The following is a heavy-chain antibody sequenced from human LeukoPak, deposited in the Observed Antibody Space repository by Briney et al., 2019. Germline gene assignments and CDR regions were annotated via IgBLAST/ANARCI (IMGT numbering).Heavy chain of an antibody. CDR1: GYSISSGYY. J-gene: IGHJ4*02. V-gene: IGHV4-38-2*02. CDR3: ARAGGDY. D-gene: IGHD1-26*01. CDR2: IYHSGST. Sequence: PSETLSLTCIVSGYSISSGYYWGWIRQPPGKGLEWIGSIYHSGSTYYNPSLKSRVTISVDTSKNQFSLKLSSVTAADTAVYYCARAGGDYWGQGTLVTVSS.